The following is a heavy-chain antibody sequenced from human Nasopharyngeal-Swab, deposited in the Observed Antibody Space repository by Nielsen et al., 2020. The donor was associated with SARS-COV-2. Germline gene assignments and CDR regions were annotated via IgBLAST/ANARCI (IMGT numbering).Heavy chain of an antibody. J-gene: IGHJ4*02. V-gene: IGHV2-26*01. Sequence: PGKALEWLAHIFSNDEKSYSTSLKSRLTITKDTSKNQVVLTMINMDPVDTATYYCAREKYYYGSGSYYYDSSGYSGPFDYWGQGTPVTVSS. CDR2: IFSNDEK. D-gene: IGHD3-22*01. CDR3: AREKYYYGSGSYYYDSSGYSGPFDY.